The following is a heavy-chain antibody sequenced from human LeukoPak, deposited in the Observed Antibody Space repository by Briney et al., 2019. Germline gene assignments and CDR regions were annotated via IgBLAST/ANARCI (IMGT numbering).Heavy chain of an antibody. V-gene: IGHV3-48*04. J-gene: IGHJ4*02. Sequence: PGGSLRLSCAASGFTFSSYSMNWVRQAPGKGLEWVSYIDGAGSTIHYADSVKGRFTISRDNARNSLYLQMNSLRAEDTAVYYCARDLTPEGTGDADYWGQGTLVTVSS. D-gene: IGHD1-1*01. CDR2: IDGAGSTI. CDR3: ARDLTPEGTGDADY. CDR1: GFTFSSYS.